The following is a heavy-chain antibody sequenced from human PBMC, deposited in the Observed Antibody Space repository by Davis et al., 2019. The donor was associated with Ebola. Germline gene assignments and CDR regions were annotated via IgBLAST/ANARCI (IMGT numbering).Heavy chain of an antibody. J-gene: IGHJ6*02. CDR3: AREGAMIRYYYYGMDV. CDR1: GYTFTSYY. CDR2: INPSGGST. D-gene: IGHD3-22*01. V-gene: IGHV1-46*01. Sequence: ASVKVSCKASGYTFTSYYMHWVRQAPGQGLEWMGIINPSGGSTSYAQKFQGRVTMTRDTSTSSVYMELSSLRSEDTAVYYCAREGAMIRYYYYGMDVWGQGTTVTVSS.